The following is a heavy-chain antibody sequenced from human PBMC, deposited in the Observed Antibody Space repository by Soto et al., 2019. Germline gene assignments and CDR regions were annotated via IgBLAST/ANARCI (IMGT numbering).Heavy chain of an antibody. CDR1: GGTFSSYA. D-gene: IGHD2-2*01. Sequence: QVQLVQPGAEVKKPGSSVKVSCKASGGTFSSYAISWVRQAPGQGLEWMGGIIPIFGTANYAQKFQGRVTITADKSTSTAYMELSSLRSEDTAVYYCARDLGYCSSTSCYHYYGMDVWGQGTTVTVSS. CDR3: ARDLGYCSSTSCYHYYGMDV. J-gene: IGHJ6*02. V-gene: IGHV1-69*06. CDR2: IIPIFGTA.